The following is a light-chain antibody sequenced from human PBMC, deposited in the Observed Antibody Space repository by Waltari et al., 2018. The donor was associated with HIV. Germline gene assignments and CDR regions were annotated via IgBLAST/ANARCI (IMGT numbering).Light chain of an antibody. V-gene: IGLV8-61*01. J-gene: IGLJ1*01. CDR3: VLCFGGGMSYV. Sequence: QTVVTQEPSLSVSPGGTVTLTCGLNSGSVSSLHYPSWYRQTPGQAARSRIYRPKTRPAGVPDRVSDSIVGSKAALTITGAQADDESDYYCVLCFGGGMSYVFGTGTRVTVL. CDR1: SGSVSSLHY. CDR2: RPK.